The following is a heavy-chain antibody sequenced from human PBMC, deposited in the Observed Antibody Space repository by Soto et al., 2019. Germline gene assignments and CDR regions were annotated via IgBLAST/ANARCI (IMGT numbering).Heavy chain of an antibody. CDR2: ISYSGST. CDR3: ARIGRGGYYYMDV. J-gene: IGHJ6*03. CDR1: GGSISPYY. Sequence: QVQLQESGPGLVKPSETLSLTCTVSGGSISPYYWSWIRQPPGKGLEWIGYISYSGSTNYNPSLKIRVTISVDTSKNQFSLKLGSVTAADTAVYYCARIGRGGYYYMDVWGKGTTVTVSS. V-gene: IGHV4-59*01. D-gene: IGHD3-10*01.